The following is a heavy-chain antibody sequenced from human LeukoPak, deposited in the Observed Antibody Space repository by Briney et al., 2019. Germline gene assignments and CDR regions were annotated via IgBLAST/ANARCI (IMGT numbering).Heavy chain of an antibody. CDR1: GGSISSYY. J-gene: IGHJ3*02. D-gene: IGHD3-10*01. CDR3: ARHPLGELLWFGELTLGAFDI. V-gene: IGHV4-59*08. Sequence: SETLSLTCTVSGGSISSYYWSWIRQPPGKGLEWIGYIYYSGSTNYNPSLKSRVTISVDTSKNQFSLKLSSVTAADTAVYYCARHPLGELLWFGELTLGAFDIWGQGTMVTVSS. CDR2: IYYSGST.